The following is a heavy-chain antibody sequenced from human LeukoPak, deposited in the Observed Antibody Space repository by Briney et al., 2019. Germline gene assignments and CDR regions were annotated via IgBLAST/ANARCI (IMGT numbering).Heavy chain of an antibody. CDR2: LNLSGGSA. D-gene: IGHD3-10*01. J-gene: IGHJ3*02. V-gene: IGHV1-46*01. CDR1: GYTFTSYY. CDR3: ARDRGGNVDAFDI. Sequence: ASVKISCKASGYTFTSYYMHWVRQAPGQGLEWMGILNLSGGSASYPQKFQGRVTMTRDMSTSTVYTELRSLRSEDTAVYYCARDRGGNVDAFDIWGQGTMVTVSS.